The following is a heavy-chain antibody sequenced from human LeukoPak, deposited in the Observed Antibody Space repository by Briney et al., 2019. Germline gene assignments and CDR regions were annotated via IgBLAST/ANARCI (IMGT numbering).Heavy chain of an antibody. Sequence: SVKVSCKASGYTFTSYGISWVRQAPGQGLEWMGGIIPIFGTANYAQKFQGRVTITADESTSTAYMELSSLRSEDTAVYYCARSSSSSPADYWGQGTLVTVSS. V-gene: IGHV1-69*13. CDR1: GYTFTSYG. CDR2: IIPIFGTA. D-gene: IGHD6-6*01. CDR3: ARSSSSSPADY. J-gene: IGHJ4*02.